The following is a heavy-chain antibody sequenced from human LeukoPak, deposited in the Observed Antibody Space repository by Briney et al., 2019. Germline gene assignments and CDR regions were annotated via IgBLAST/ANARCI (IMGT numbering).Heavy chain of an antibody. Sequence: PGGSLRLTCAASGFTFSDHYMDWVRQAPGKGPEWVGRTRNKANSYTTDYAASVKGRFTVSRDDSKNSLYLQMTSLKTEDTAVYYCTRDWLGIGDYWGQGTLVTVSS. J-gene: IGHJ4*02. D-gene: IGHD6-19*01. CDR1: GFTFSDHY. CDR2: TRNKANSYTT. V-gene: IGHV3-72*01. CDR3: TRDWLGIGDY.